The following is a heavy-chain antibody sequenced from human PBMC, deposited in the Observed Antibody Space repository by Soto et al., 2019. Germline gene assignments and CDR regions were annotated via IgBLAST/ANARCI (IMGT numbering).Heavy chain of an antibody. Sequence: GALRLSCAAPGFTFSSYEMNWVRQAPGKGLEWVSYISSSGSTIYYADSVKGRFTISRDNAKNSLYLQMNSLRAEDTAVYYCAKGPIAARPIWFDPWGQGTLVTVSS. J-gene: IGHJ5*02. CDR2: ISSSGSTI. CDR3: AKGPIAARPIWFDP. CDR1: GFTFSSYE. V-gene: IGHV3-48*03. D-gene: IGHD6-6*01.